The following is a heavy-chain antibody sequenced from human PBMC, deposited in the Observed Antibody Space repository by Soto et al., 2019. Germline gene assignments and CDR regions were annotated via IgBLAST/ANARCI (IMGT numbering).Heavy chain of an antibody. CDR2: IYSGGST. J-gene: IGHJ5*02. CDR3: ARSGGNYWFDP. Sequence: EVQLVESGGGLVQPGGSLRLSCAASGFTVSRNYMTWVRQAPGKGLEWVSVIYSGGSTYYADSVKGRFSISRDNSKNTLYPQMNSLRAEDTAVYYCARSGGNYWFDPWGQGTLVTVSS. D-gene: IGHD2-21*02. CDR1: GFTVSRNY. V-gene: IGHV3-66*01.